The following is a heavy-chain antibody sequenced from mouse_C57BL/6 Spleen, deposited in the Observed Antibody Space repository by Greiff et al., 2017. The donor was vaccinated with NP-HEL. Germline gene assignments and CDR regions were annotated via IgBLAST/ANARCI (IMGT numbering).Heavy chain of an antibody. CDR2: IYPGDGDT. D-gene: IGHD3-2*02. J-gene: IGHJ4*01. CDR3: ARVDSSGYVYYAMDY. CDR1: GYAFSSSW. V-gene: IGHV1-82*01. Sequence: VQLQQSGPELVKPGASVKISCKASGYAFSSSWMNWVKQRPGKGLEWIGRIYPGDGDTNYNGKFKGKATLTADKSSSTAYMQLSSLTSEDSAVYFGARVDSSGYVYYAMDYWGQGTSVTVSS.